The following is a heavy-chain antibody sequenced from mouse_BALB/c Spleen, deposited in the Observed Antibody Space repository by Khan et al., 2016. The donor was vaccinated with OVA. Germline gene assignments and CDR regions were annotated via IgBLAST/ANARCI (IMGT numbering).Heavy chain of an antibody. Sequence: VELVESGAELVKPGASVKLSCKTSGYTFTSYYMYWVKQRPGQGLEWIGEINPSNGGTNFNEMFKSKATLIVDKSSSTAYMQVSSLTSEDSAVYYCTRSGYGSFVYWGQGTLVTVSA. D-gene: IGHD2-2*01. CDR1: GYTFTSYY. J-gene: IGHJ3*01. V-gene: IGHV1S81*02. CDR2: INPSNGGT. CDR3: TRSGYGSFVY.